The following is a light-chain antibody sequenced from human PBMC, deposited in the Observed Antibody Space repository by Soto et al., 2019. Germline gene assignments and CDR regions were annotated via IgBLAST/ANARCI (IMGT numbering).Light chain of an antibody. Sequence: QPVLTQSPSASASLGASVKLTCTLSSGHSSYAIAWYQQQPEKGPRYLMNLNSDGSHSKGDGIPDRFSGSSSGAEHYLTISGLQSEDEADYYCQTWGTGAWVFGGGTKVTVL. V-gene: IGLV4-69*01. CDR2: LNSDGSH. J-gene: IGLJ3*02. CDR1: SGHSSYA. CDR3: QTWGTGAWV.